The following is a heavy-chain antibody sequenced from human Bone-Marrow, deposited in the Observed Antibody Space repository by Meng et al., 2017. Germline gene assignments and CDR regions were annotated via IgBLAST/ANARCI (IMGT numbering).Heavy chain of an antibody. CDR2: ITWNSGSI. Sequence: SLKISCAASGFTFSSYAMHWVRQVPGKGLEWVSGITWNSGSIGYADSVKGRFTISRDNAKNSLHLQMNSLRPDDTAFYYCAKDGQRPFWGQGTLVTVSS. D-gene: IGHD6-25*01. J-gene: IGHJ4*02. CDR1: GFTFSSYA. CDR3: AKDGQRPF. V-gene: IGHV3-9*01.